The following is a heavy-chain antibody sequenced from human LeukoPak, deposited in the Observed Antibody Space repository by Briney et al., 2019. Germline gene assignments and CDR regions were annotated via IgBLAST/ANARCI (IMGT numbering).Heavy chain of an antibody. Sequence: GGSLRLTCVGSGCTIPPYLKHWVRQAPGKGLEFVSGFSKNGYSTYYADSVKGRFTISRDASKNTLSLQMGSLTAEDMGVYYCAIGMYEHTSCPYYWGPGTLVTVS. CDR2: FSKNGYST. V-gene: IGHV3-64*02. CDR3: AIGMYEHTSCPYY. J-gene: IGHJ4*02. D-gene: IGHD2-2*01. CDR1: GCTIPPYL.